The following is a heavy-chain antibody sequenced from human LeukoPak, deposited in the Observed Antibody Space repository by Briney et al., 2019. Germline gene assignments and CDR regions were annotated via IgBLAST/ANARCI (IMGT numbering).Heavy chain of an antibody. CDR2: SFHSVTT. D-gene: IGHD1-20*01. CDR1: GGSISSGSYY. CDR3: ATYSDITGSFDY. Sequence: PSQTLSLTCTVSGGSISSGSYYWSWIRQPPGKGLEWIGYSFHSVTTNYNPSLQSRVSISVDTSKNQFSLDLTSVTAADTAVYYCATYSDITGSFDYWGQGTLVTVSS. J-gene: IGHJ4*02. V-gene: IGHV4-61*01.